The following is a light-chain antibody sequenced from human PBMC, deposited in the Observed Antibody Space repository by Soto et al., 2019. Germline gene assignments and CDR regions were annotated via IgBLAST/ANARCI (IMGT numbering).Light chain of an antibody. CDR3: QQYKNWPRT. V-gene: IGKV3-20*01. CDR2: GAS. Sequence: DIVLTQSPGTLSLSPGERATLSCRASQSVTSNYLAWYQQKPGQAPRLLIYGASSRATGIPDRFSGSGSGTEFTLTISSLQSEDFAVYYCQQYKNWPRTFGQGTKVDI. J-gene: IGKJ1*01. CDR1: QSVTSNY.